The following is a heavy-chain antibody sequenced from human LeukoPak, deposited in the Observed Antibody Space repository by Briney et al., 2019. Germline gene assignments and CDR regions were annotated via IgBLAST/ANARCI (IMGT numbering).Heavy chain of an antibody. CDR3: ARDSDYVWGSYRHQFDY. V-gene: IGHV3-7*01. J-gene: IGHJ4*02. CDR2: IKQDGSEK. Sequence: GGSLRLSCAASGFTFSSYWMNWVRQAPGKGLEWVANIKQDGSEKYYVDSVKGRFTISRDNAKNSLYLQMNSLRAEDTAVYYCARDSDYVWGSYRHQFDYWGQGTLVTVSS. CDR1: GFTFSSYW. D-gene: IGHD3-16*01.